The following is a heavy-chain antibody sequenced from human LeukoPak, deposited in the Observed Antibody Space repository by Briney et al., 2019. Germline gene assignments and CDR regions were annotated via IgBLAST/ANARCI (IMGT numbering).Heavy chain of an antibody. CDR3: ARDLGYSSGPNY. D-gene: IGHD6-19*01. CDR1: GFTISSYS. Sequence: MPGGSLRLSCAASGFTISSYSMNWVRQAPGKGLEWVSSISSSSSYIYYADSVKGRFTISRDNAKNSLYLQMNSLRAEDTAVYYCARDLGYSSGPNYWGQGTRVTVSS. V-gene: IGHV3-21*01. J-gene: IGHJ4*02. CDR2: ISSSSSYI.